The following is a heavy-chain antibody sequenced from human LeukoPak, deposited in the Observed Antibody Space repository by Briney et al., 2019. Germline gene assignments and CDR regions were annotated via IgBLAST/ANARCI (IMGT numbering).Heavy chain of an antibody. J-gene: IGHJ4*02. CDR1: GFTVSSNY. V-gene: IGHV3-53*01. CDR3: AKDRTLGRAGVDY. D-gene: IGHD1-1*01. CDR2: IYDSGTT. Sequence: PGGSLRLSCATSGFTVSSNYMSWVRQAPGKGLEWVSVIYDSGTTYYADSVKGRFLIFRDTSKNTVDLQMNSLRVEDTAVYYCAKDRTLGRAGVDYWGQGTLVTVSS.